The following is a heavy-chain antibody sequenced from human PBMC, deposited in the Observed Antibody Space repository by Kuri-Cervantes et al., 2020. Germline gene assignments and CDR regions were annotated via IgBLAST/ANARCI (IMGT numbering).Heavy chain of an antibody. CDR2: IYTSGST. Sequence: SETLSLTCTVSGGSISSYYWSWIRQPAGKGLEWIGRIYTSGSTNYNPSLKSRVTISVDKSKNQSSLKLSSVTAADTAVYYCARGRLNYNFWSGLYYYYMDVWGKGTTVTVSS. D-gene: IGHD3-3*01. V-gene: IGHV4-4*07. J-gene: IGHJ6*03. CDR1: GGSISSYY. CDR3: ARGRLNYNFWSGLYYYYMDV.